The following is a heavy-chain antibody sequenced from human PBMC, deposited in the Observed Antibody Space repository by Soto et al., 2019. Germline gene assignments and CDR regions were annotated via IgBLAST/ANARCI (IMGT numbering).Heavy chain of an antibody. CDR2: INPGDGST. D-gene: IGHD1-7*01. J-gene: IGHJ4*02. V-gene: IGHV1-46*01. Sequence: ASVKVSCKASEDTLTTYYMHWVRRAPGQGLGWMGLINPGDGSTSYAQKFQGRVTMSRDTSTRTVYMELSSLGSDDTAVYYCAMKSGPYIWNFRYFDYWGQGTLVTVSS. CDR1: EDTLTTYY. CDR3: AMKSGPYIWNFRYFDY.